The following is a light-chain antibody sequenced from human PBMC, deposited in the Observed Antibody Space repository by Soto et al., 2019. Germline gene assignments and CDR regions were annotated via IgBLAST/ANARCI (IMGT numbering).Light chain of an antibody. CDR1: QSVSSY. Sequence: EIVLTQPPATLSLSPGERATLSCRASQSVSSYLAWYQQKPGQAPRLLVYYASTRATGIPARFSGSGSGTEFTLTISSLQSEDFAVYYCQQYHNWPPSWTFGQGTKVDIK. J-gene: IGKJ1*01. V-gene: IGKV3-15*01. CDR3: QQYHNWPPSWT. CDR2: YAS.